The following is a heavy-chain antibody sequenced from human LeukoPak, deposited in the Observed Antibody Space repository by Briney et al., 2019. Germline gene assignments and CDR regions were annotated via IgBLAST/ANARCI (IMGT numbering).Heavy chain of an antibody. D-gene: IGHD3-22*01. V-gene: IGHV3-21*01. Sequence: PGGSLRLSCAASGFTFSYYYMSWVRQAPGKGLEWVSSTSSSSGHIYYADSVKGRFTISRDNAENSLYLQMNSLRAEDTAVYYCARDGYDSSGYPYYFDYWGQGTLVTVSS. CDR3: ARDGYDSSGYPYYFDY. CDR1: GFTFSYYY. J-gene: IGHJ4*02. CDR2: TSSSSGHI.